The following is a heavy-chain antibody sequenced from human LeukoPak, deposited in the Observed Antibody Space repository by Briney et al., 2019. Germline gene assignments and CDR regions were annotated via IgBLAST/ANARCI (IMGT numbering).Heavy chain of an antibody. Sequence: SETLSLTCTVSGGSISSSSYYWGWIRQPPGKELEWIGSIYYSGSTYYNPSVKSRVTISVDTSKNQFSLKLSSVTAADTAVYYCARHPLYDAPDRYWGQGTLVTVSS. V-gene: IGHV4-39*01. J-gene: IGHJ4*02. D-gene: IGHD2-8*01. CDR3: ARHPLYDAPDRY. CDR2: IYYSGST. CDR1: GGSISSSSYY.